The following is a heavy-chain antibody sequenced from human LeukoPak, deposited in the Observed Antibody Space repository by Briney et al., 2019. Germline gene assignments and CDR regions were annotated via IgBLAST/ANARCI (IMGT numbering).Heavy chain of an antibody. J-gene: IGHJ5*01. CDR2: INHSGST. Sequence: SETLSLTCAVYGGSFSGYYWSWIRQPPGKGLEWIGEINHSGSTNYNPSLKSRVTISVDTSKNQFSLKLSSVTAADTAMYYCARFVGGCSSANCYTDSWGQGTLVTVSS. D-gene: IGHD2-2*02. CDR1: GGSFSGYY. V-gene: IGHV4-34*01. CDR3: ARFVGGCSSANCYTDS.